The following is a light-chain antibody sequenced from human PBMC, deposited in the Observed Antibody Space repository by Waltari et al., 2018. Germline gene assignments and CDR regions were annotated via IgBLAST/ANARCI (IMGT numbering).Light chain of an antibody. V-gene: IGLV2-14*03. Sequence: HSALTQPASVSGSPGQSITISCTGTSSDVGGYNYVSWYQQHPGKAPKLMIFDVSNRPSGVSSRFSGSKSGNPASLTISGLQAEDEADYYCSSYVSSDTLELFGGGTSLTVL. J-gene: IGLJ2*01. CDR2: DVS. CDR3: SSYVSSDTLEL. CDR1: SSDVGGYNY.